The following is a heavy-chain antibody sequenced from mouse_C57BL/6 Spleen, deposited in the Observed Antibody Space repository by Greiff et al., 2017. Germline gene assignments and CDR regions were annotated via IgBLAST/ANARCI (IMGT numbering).Heavy chain of an antibody. J-gene: IGHJ4*01. CDR2: ISSGSSTI. CDR3: ARPPWYGSSYGAMDY. CDR1: GFTFSDYG. Sequence: EVKLMESGGGLVKPGGSLKLSCAASGFTFSDYGMHWVRQAPGKGLEWVAYISSGSSTIYYADTVKGRFTISRDNAKNTLFLQMTSLRSEDTAMYYCARPPWYGSSYGAMDYWGQGTSVTGSS. D-gene: IGHD1-1*01. V-gene: IGHV5-17*01.